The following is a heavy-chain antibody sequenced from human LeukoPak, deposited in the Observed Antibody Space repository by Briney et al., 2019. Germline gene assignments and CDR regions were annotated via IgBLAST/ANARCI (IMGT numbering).Heavy chain of an antibody. D-gene: IGHD5-24*01. CDR3: VRLDAAAGRYLQFYY. CDR1: GGSINNYY. J-gene: IGHJ4*02. Sequence: SETLSLTCTVSGGSINNYYWSWIRQSPEKGLEWIGYIHDSGSTNYNPSLKSRVTISVDTSKSQFSLKLSSVTAADTAVYYCVRLDAAAGRYLQFYYWGQGTLVTVSS. CDR2: IHDSGST. V-gene: IGHV4-59*08.